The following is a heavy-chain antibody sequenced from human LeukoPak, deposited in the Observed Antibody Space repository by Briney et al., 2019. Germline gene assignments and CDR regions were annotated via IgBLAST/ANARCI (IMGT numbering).Heavy chain of an antibody. J-gene: IGHJ4*02. CDR2: ISWNSGTI. CDR1: GFKFDDHG. Sequence: GGSLRLSCAVSGFKFDDHGMHWVRQAPGKGLEWVSGISWNSGTIGYVDSVKGRFTISRDKAKNSLYLQMNSLRVEDTAFYYCAKDNRRHYTSGPNPDSLHWGQGALVTVSS. D-gene: IGHD6-19*01. CDR3: AKDNRRHYTSGPNPDSLH. V-gene: IGHV3-9*01.